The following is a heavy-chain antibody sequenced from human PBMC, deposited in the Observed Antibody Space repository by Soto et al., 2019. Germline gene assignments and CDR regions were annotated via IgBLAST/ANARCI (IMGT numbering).Heavy chain of an antibody. CDR1: GDTFNRYA. V-gene: IGHV1-69*12. CDR2: IIPIFGTA. Sequence: QVQLEQSGAEVKTLGSSVKVSCKASGDTFNRYAISWVRQSPGQGLEWMGGIIPIFGTANYAPQFQDRVTITADESTITAYMELTSLKSEDTAVYFCARGARFLEWLSFDHWGQGTLVTVSS. D-gene: IGHD3-3*01. J-gene: IGHJ4*02. CDR3: ARGARFLEWLSFDH.